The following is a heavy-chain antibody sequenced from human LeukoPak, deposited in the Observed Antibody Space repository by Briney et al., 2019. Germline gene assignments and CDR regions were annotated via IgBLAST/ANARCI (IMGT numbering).Heavy chain of an antibody. CDR3: AKGGLTMIVVVMRY. D-gene: IGHD3-22*01. Sequence: GGSLRLSCAASGFTFSSYAMSWVRQAPGKGLEWVSAISGSGGSTYYADSVKVRFTISRDNSMNTLYLQMNSLRAEDTAVYYCAKGGLTMIVVVMRYWGQGTLVTVSS. J-gene: IGHJ4*02. CDR2: ISGSGGST. CDR1: GFTFSSYA. V-gene: IGHV3-23*01.